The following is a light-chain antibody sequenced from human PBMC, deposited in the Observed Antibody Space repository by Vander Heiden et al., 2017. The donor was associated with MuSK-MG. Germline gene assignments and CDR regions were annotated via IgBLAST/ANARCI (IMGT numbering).Light chain of an antibody. CDR3: QQYAGYPLT. V-gene: IGKV1D-16*01. CDR1: QGISSW. Sequence: DIQMTQSPSSLSASVGDRVTITCRASQGISSWLAWYQQKPEKAPKSLIYAASNLQSGVPSRFSGSGSGTDFTLTISGLQPEDSATYYCQQYAGYPLTFGGGTKVEIK. CDR2: AAS. J-gene: IGKJ4*01.